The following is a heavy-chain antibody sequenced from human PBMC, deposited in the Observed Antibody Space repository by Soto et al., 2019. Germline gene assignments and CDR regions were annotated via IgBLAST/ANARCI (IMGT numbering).Heavy chain of an antibody. J-gene: IGHJ4*02. Sequence: GGSLRLSCVASGFTFDDYAMHWVRQAPGRGLEWVPGISWNSGRIGYADSVKGRFTISRDNAKNSLYMQMNSLRAEDTALYYCAKRSPRRLGELSTSFDYWGQGILVTVSS. D-gene: IGHD3-16*02. V-gene: IGHV3-9*01. CDR3: AKRSPRRLGELSTSFDY. CDR1: GFTFDDYA. CDR2: ISWNSGRI.